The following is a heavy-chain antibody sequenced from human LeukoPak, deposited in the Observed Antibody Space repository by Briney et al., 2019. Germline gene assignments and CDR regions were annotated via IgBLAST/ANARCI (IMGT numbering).Heavy chain of an antibody. CDR3: ARSPRVVVPAAMPRGYYYYGMDV. V-gene: IGHV4-34*01. D-gene: IGHD2-2*01. CDR1: GASFSGYY. Sequence: SETLSLTCAVYGASFSGYYWSWIRQPPGKGLEWIGEINHSGSTNYNPSLKSRVTISVDTSKNQFSLKLSSVTAADTAVYYCARSPRVVVPAAMPRGYYYYGMDVWGKGTTVTVSS. CDR2: INHSGST. J-gene: IGHJ6*04.